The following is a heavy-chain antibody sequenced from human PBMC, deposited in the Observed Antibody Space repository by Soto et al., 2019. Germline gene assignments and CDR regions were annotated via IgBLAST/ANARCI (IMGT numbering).Heavy chain of an antibody. V-gene: IGHV3-7*01. CDR2: IKQDGSEK. Sequence: EVQLVESGGGLVQPGGSPRLSCAASGFTFSSYWMSWVRQAPGKGLEWVANIKQDGSEKYYVDSVKGRFTISRDNAKNSLYLQMICLRAEVTAVYYCARVGTYDFWSGYLDYWGQGTLVTVSS. J-gene: IGHJ4*02. D-gene: IGHD3-3*01. CDR1: GFTFSSYW. CDR3: ARVGTYDFWSGYLDY.